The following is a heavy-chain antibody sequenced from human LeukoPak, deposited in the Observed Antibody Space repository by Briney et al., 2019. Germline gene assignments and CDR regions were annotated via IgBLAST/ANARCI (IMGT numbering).Heavy chain of an antibody. CDR2: TSSDLNVK. CDR1: GFTFRNYV. D-gene: IGHD3-10*01. J-gene: IGHJ4*02. V-gene: IGHV3-30-3*01. CDR3: AREGYYGSGSPPSLYFDH. Sequence: GGSLRLSCAASGFTFRNYVIHWVRQAPGKGLEWVAVTSSDLNVKLYADSVKGRFTISRDNSRSTLYLQMNSLRPEDTAVYYCAREGYYGSGSPPSLYFDHWGQGTLVTVSS.